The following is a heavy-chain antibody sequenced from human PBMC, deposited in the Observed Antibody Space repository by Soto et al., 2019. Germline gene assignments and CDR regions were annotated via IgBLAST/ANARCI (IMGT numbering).Heavy chain of an antibody. J-gene: IGHJ4*02. CDR2: IYYSGST. CDR3: ARLSYCGGDCYPFDY. D-gene: IGHD2-21*02. Sequence: PSETLSLTCTVSGGSISSGGYYWSWIRQPPGKGLEWIGGIYYSGSTYYNPSLKSRVTISVDTSKNQFSPKLSSVTAADTAVYYCARLSYCGGDCYPFDYWGQGTLVTVSS. V-gene: IGHV4-39*01. CDR1: GGSISSGGYY.